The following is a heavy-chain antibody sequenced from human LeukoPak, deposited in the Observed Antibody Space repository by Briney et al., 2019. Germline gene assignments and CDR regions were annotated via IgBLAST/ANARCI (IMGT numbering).Heavy chain of an antibody. CDR1: GFTFSSYA. V-gene: IGHV3-23*01. Sequence: PGGSLRLSCAASGFTFSSYAMSWVRQAPGKGLEWVSGISASGGSTYYADPVKGRFTISRDSSKNTLYLQMNSLRAEDTAVYSCAKDRPLNWGYYFDYWGQGTLVTVSS. D-gene: IGHD7-27*01. CDR3: AKDRPLNWGYYFDY. J-gene: IGHJ4*02. CDR2: ISASGGST.